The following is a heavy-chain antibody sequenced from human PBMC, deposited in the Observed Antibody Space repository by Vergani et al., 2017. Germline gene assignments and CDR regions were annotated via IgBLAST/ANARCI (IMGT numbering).Heavy chain of an antibody. CDR1: GFTFSSYS. J-gene: IGHJ4*02. D-gene: IGHD2-15*01. V-gene: IGHV3-48*01. CDR3: ARTPRPAAPIGY. Sequence: EVQLVESGGGLVQPGGSLRLSCAASGFTFSSYSMNWVRQAPGKGLEWVSYISSSSRTIYYADSVKGRFTISRDNAKNSLYLQMNSLRAEDTAVYHCARTPRPAAPIGYWGQGSLVTVSS. CDR2: ISSSSRTI.